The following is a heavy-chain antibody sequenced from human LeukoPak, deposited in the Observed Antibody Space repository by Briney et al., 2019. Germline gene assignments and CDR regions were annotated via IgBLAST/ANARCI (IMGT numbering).Heavy chain of an antibody. CDR2: IYNSGHT. CDR3: ARVDGASVTSRGWFDP. J-gene: IGHJ5*02. Sequence: TLSLTCTVSGGFISSGGYYWSWIRQHPGKGPEWIAYIYNSGHTDYNLSLKSRVSISVDTSKNQFSLEMRSVTAADTAVYYCARVDGASVTSRGWFDPWGRGTLVTVSS. V-gene: IGHV4-31*03. D-gene: IGHD4-11*01. CDR1: GGFISSGGYY.